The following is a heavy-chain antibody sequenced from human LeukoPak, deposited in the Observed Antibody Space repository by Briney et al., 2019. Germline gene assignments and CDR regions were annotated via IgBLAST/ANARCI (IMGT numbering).Heavy chain of an antibody. Sequence: GGSLRLSCAASGFTVSNYAIHWVRQAPGKGLEWVAVVSNDGTNKLYADSVKGRFTISRDNAKNTLYLQMNSLRVEDTAVYYCTRGPPDGSGNYYPGAHWGQGTLVTVSS. CDR2: VSNDGTNK. D-gene: IGHD3-10*01. CDR1: GFTVSNYA. CDR3: TRGPPDGSGNYYPGAH. V-gene: IGHV3-30-3*01. J-gene: IGHJ4*02.